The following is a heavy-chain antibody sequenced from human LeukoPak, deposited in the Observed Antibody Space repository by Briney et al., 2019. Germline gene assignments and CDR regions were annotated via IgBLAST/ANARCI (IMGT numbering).Heavy chain of an antibody. CDR2: FDPEDGET. Sequence: GASVKVSCKASGYTFTDYYMHWVRQAPGKGLEWMGGFDPEDGETIYAQKFQGRVTMTEDTSTDTAYMELSSLRSEDTAVYYCATERPCSGGSCYSERAFDIWGQGTMVTVSS. V-gene: IGHV1-24*01. CDR3: ATERPCSGGSCYSERAFDI. J-gene: IGHJ3*02. D-gene: IGHD2-15*01. CDR1: GYTFTDYY.